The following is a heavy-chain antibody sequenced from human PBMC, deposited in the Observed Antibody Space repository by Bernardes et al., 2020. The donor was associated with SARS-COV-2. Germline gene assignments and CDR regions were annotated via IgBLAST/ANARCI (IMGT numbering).Heavy chain of an antibody. CDR3: AKYPRIAAAYYFDY. CDR1: GYTLTELS. CDR2: FDPEDGET. J-gene: IGHJ4*02. V-gene: IGHV1-24*01. D-gene: IGHD6-13*01. Sequence: ASVKVSCKVSGYTLTELSMHWVRQAPGKGLEWMGGFDPEDGETIYAQKFQGRVTMTEDTSTDTAYMELSSLRAEDTAVYYCAKYPRIAAAYYFDYWGQGTLVTVSS.